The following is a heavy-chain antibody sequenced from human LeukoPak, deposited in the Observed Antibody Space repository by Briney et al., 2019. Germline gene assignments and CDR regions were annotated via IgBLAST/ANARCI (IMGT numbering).Heavy chain of an antibody. V-gene: IGHV3-30*04. D-gene: IGHD6-19*01. Sequence: GGSLRLSCAASGFTFSSYAMHWVRQAPGKGLEWVAIISYDGSNKYYADSVKGRFTISRDNSKNTLYLQMNSLRTEDTAVYYCARRGSGWYYFDYWGQGTLVTVSS. CDR3: ARRGSGWYYFDY. CDR1: GFTFSSYA. CDR2: ISYDGSNK. J-gene: IGHJ4*02.